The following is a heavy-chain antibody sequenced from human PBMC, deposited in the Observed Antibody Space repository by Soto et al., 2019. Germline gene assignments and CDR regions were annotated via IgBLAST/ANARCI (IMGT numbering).Heavy chain of an antibody. J-gene: IGHJ4*02. V-gene: IGHV5-51*01. Sequence: QVTISADKSTNTAYLQWSSLKASDTAMYYCARTIAASGTGFDYWGQGTLVTVSS. D-gene: IGHD1-26*01. CDR3: ARTIAASGTGFDY.